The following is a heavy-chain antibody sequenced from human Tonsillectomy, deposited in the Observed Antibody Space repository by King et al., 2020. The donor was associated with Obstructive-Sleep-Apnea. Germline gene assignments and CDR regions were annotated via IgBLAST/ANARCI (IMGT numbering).Heavy chain of an antibody. D-gene: IGHD3-10*01. V-gene: IGHV3-13*01. CDR2: ISTAGDT. Sequence: EVQLVESGGGLVQPGGSLRLSCVASEFTFSNYAMHWVRQVTGGGLEWVSAISTAGDTYYPDSVKGRFTISRENARNSLYLQMNSLRAWDTGVYYCARDGDYYGPGSHHYYCMDVWGQGTAVTVSS. J-gene: IGHJ6*02. CDR3: ARDGDYYGPGSHHYYCMDV. CDR1: EFTFSNYA.